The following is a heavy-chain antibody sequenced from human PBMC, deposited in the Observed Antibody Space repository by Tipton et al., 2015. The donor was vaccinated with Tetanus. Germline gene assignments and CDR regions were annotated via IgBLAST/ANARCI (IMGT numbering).Heavy chain of an antibody. CDR1: GGSINSGGHF. J-gene: IGHJ4*02. Sequence: TLSLTCTASGGSINSGGHFWTWIRQRSGKGLEWIGHIRDNGNSYANPSLSGRVTMSVDTRKNQFSLNLTSVSVADTATYYCARGTFYAFDFWGQGVQVTVSS. CDR2: IRDNGNS. CDR3: ARGTFYAFDF. D-gene: IGHD2/OR15-2a*01. V-gene: IGHV4-31*03.